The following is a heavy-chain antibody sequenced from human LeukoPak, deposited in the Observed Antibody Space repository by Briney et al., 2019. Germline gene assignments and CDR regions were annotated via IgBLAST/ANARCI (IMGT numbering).Heavy chain of an antibody. CDR2: ISGSGGST. Sequence: GGSLRLSCAASGFTFSSYAMSWVRQAPGKGLEWVSAISGSGGSTYYADSVKGRFTISRDNSKNTLYLQMNSLRAEDTAVYYCAKDKAVEMATMFDYWGQGTLVTVSP. CDR1: GFTFSSYA. V-gene: IGHV3-23*01. D-gene: IGHD5-24*01. CDR3: AKDKAVEMATMFDY. J-gene: IGHJ4*02.